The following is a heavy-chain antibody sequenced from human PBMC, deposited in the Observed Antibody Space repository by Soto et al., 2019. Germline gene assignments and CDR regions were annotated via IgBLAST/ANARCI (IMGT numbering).Heavy chain of an antibody. CDR3: VYGHWLARGGGWFDS. D-gene: IGHD6-19*01. CDR2: IYWDNDK. J-gene: IGHJ5*02. CDR1: GFSLSSGVG. Sequence: QITLKESGPTLVKPTETLTLTCTFSGFSLSSGVGVGWVRQPPGKALEWLAVIYWDNDKRPSPALKSRLTISKDTSKNQVFLTLTNMDPVDTATYYSVYGHWLARGGGWFDSWGPGTLVTVSS. V-gene: IGHV2-5*02.